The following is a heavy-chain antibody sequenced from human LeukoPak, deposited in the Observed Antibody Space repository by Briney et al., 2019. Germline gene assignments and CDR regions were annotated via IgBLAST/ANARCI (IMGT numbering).Heavy chain of an antibody. CDR2: INHSGST. CDR1: GGSFSGYY. J-gene: IGHJ5*02. V-gene: IGHV4-34*01. CDR3: ARVRDIVVVVAATEENWFDP. Sequence: SETLSLTCAVYGGSFSGYYWSWIRQPPGKGLEWIGEINHSGSTNCNPSLKSRVTISVDTSKNQFSLKLSSVTAADTAVYYCARVRDIVVVVAATEENWFDPWGQGTLVTVSS. D-gene: IGHD2-15*01.